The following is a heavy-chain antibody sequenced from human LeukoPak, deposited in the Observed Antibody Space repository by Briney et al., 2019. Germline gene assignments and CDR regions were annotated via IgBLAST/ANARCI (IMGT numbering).Heavy chain of an antibody. J-gene: IGHJ4*02. Sequence: SETLSLTCTVSGGSISSYYWSWIRQPPGKGLEWIGSIYHSGSTYYNPSLKSRVTISVDTSKNQFSLKLSSVTAADTAVYYCAREPLVPAAVGIDYWGQGTLVTVSS. V-gene: IGHV4-59*12. CDR2: IYHSGST. CDR3: AREPLVPAAVGIDY. D-gene: IGHD2-2*01. CDR1: GGSISSYY.